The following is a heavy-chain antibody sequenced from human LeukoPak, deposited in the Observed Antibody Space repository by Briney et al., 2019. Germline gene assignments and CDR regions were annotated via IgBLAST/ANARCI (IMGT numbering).Heavy chain of an antibody. V-gene: IGHV3-23*01. D-gene: IGHD1-26*01. CDR3: AKDRTVGASYWCFDL. CDR1: GFTFSSYG. J-gene: IGHJ2*01. Sequence: LGGSRRLSCAASGFTFSSYGMHWARQAPGKGLEWVSGISSSGSGDNTYYADSVKGRFTISRDSSKNTLFLHMNTLRAEDTAIYYCAKDRTVGASYWCFDLWGRGTLVTVSS. CDR2: ISSSGSGDNT.